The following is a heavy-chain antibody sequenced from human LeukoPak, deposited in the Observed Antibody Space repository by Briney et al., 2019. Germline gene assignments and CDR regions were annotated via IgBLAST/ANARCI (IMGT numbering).Heavy chain of an antibody. Sequence: PGGSLRLSCAASGFTFSSYDMSWVRQAPGKGLEWVSAISATGGRTYHADSVKGRLTISRDNSKNTLYLQMNSLRAEDTAVYFCAKYLDNYYYFGMDVWGQGTTVTVSS. J-gene: IGHJ6*02. CDR2: ISATGGRT. CDR1: GFTFSSYD. D-gene: IGHD3/OR15-3a*01. V-gene: IGHV3-23*01. CDR3: AKYLDNYYYFGMDV.